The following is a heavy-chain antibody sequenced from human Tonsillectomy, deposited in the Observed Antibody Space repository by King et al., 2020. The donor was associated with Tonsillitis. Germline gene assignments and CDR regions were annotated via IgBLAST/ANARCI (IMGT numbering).Heavy chain of an antibody. V-gene: IGHV3-30*18. CDR2: ISYDGSNK. J-gene: IGHJ3*02. Sequence: VQLVQSGGGVVQPGRSLRLSCAASGFTFGSYGMHWVRQAPGKGLEWVAVISYDGSNKYYADSVKGRFTISRDNSKNTLYLQMNSLRAEDTAVYYCAKGEQFDIWGQGTMVTVSS. D-gene: IGHD1-26*01. CDR3: AKGEQFDI. CDR1: GFTFGSYG.